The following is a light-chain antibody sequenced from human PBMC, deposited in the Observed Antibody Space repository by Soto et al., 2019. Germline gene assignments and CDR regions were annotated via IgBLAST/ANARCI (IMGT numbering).Light chain of an antibody. CDR2: LCT. CDR3: MQALQPPT. Sequence: IVLSVAALAQTVTPEYPGAVYWSTTQSLLHSNGYNYLDWYLQTPGQSPQLLIYLCTKRASGVPDRLSGGGSGTDFRLKISRVQVEGLGVDDWMQALQPPTFGQGTKVDIK. CDR1: QSLLHSNGYNY. V-gene: IGKV2-28*01. J-gene: IGKJ1*01.